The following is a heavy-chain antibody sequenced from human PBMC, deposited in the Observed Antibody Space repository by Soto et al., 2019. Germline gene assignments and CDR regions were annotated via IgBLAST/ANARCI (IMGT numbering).Heavy chain of an antibody. V-gene: IGHV1-69*13. CDR1: VGTVSSYA. D-gene: IGHD3-16*01. Sequence: SVKFSCKASVGTVSSYASSWVRQAPGQGLEWMGGMIPIFGTANYTQKSKGRATLPPEQYTSTAYMELRSLRPADTAVYYCARDGAPRLYYYYYGMDVWGQGTTVTVSS. CDR2: MIPIFGTA. J-gene: IGHJ6*02. CDR3: ARDGAPRLYYYYYGMDV.